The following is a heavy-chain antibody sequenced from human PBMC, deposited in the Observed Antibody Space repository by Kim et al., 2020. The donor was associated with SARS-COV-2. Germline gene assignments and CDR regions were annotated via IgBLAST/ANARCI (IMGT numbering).Heavy chain of an antibody. Sequence: YVDSVKGRFTISRDNSKNTLYLQMNSLRAEDTAVYYCARAYGDYADYYFDYWGQGTLVTVSS. CDR3: ARAYGDYADYYFDY. D-gene: IGHD4-17*01. V-gene: IGHV3-30*01. J-gene: IGHJ4*02.